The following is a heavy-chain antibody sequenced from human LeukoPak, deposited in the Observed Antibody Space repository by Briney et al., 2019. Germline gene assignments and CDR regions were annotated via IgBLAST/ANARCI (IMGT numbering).Heavy chain of an antibody. V-gene: IGHV3-7*01. CDR1: EFTFSTYW. J-gene: IGHJ5*02. CDR2: IKQDGSEK. D-gene: IGHD6-6*01. Sequence: GGSLRLFCADSEFTFSTYWMSWVRQAPGKGLEWVANIKQDGSEKYYVDSVRGRFTIYRDNAKNSLYLQMNSMSAEDTAVYYCARDGVYSTSSADLWGQGTLVTVSS. CDR3: ARDGVYSTSSADL.